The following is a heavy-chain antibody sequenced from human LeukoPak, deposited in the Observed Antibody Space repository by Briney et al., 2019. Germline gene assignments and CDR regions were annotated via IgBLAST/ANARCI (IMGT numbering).Heavy chain of an antibody. J-gene: IGHJ4*02. CDR3: ARDKRHSYGRYFDP. Sequence: PSETLSLTCSVSGDSISTYHWNWIRKTPGKGLEWIGYMRSTGNSNCNPSLKSRVNIFVDTSKNQFVLNLRSVTAADTAVYYCARDKRHSYGRYFDPWGQGMLVTVSS. D-gene: IGHD5-18*01. V-gene: IGHV4-59*01. CDR2: MRSTGNS. CDR1: GDSISTYH.